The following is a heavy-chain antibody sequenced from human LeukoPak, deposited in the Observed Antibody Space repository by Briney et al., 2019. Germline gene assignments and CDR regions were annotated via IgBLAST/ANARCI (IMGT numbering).Heavy chain of an antibody. J-gene: IGHJ5*02. V-gene: IGHV1-3*03. CDR2: INAGSGNT. D-gene: IGHD2-15*01. CDR1: GYTFTSYA. CDR3: ARGGYCSGGSCHFGNWFDP. Sequence: ASVKVSCKASGYTFTSYAMHWVRQAPGQRLEWMGWINAGSGNTKYSQEFQGRVTITRDTSASTAYMELSSLRSEDMAVYYCARGGYCSGGSCHFGNWFDPWGQGTLVTVSS.